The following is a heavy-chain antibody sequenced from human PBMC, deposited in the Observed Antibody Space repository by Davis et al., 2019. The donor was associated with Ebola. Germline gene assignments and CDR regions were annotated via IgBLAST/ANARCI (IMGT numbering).Heavy chain of an antibody. CDR2: IYYTGSA. J-gene: IGHJ4*02. CDR3: SERGSSV. V-gene: IGHV4-59*03. Sequence: PSETLSLTCTVSGVSISRHYWSWIRQPPGKRLEWFGSIYYTGSAYYNSPLASRATISVDTSQNQFSLKLTSVTAADTAMYYCSERGSSVWGQGTLVTVSS. D-gene: IGHD3-10*01. CDR1: GVSISRHY.